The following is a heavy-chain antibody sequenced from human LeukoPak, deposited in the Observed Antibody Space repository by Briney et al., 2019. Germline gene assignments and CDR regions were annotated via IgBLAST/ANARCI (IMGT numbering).Heavy chain of an antibody. J-gene: IGHJ4*02. D-gene: IGHD3-16*02. Sequence: ASVTVSCTASGYTFTSYYMHWVRQAPGQGLEWMGIINPIGGSTSYAQKFQGRVTMTRDTSTTTVYMELSSLRSEDTAVYYCARTFWGSFRMRNYYFDYWGRGTLVTVSS. CDR1: GYTFTSYY. CDR3: ARTFWGSFRMRNYYFDY. CDR2: INPIGGST. V-gene: IGHV1-46*01.